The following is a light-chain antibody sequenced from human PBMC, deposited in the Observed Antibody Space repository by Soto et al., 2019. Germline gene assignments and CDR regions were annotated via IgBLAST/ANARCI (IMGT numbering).Light chain of an antibody. Sequence: QSALTQPASVSGSPGQSITISCTGTSSDVGGYNYVSWYQQHPGKAPKLMIYDVINRPSEVSIRFSGSKSGNTASLTISGLQAEDEADYYCASYTSSSTSVIFGRGTKLTVL. CDR1: SSDVGGYNY. CDR2: DVI. V-gene: IGLV2-14*01. J-gene: IGLJ2*01. CDR3: ASYTSSSTSVI.